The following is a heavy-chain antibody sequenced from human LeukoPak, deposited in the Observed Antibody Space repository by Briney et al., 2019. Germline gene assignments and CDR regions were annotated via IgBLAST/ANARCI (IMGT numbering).Heavy chain of an antibody. V-gene: IGHV3-48*03. CDR1: GFTFSSYE. CDR2: ISSNGSTI. Sequence: PGGSLRLSCAAFGFTFSSYEMNWVRQAPGKGLEWVSYISSNGSTIYYADSVKGRFTISRDNAKKSLYLQMNSLRAEDTAVYYCVRDRGWLSNPGYFDYWGRGTLVTVSS. D-gene: IGHD3-22*01. CDR3: VRDRGWLSNPGYFDY. J-gene: IGHJ4*02.